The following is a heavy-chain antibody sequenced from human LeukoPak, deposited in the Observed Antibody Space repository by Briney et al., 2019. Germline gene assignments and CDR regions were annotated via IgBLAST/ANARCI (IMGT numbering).Heavy chain of an antibody. D-gene: IGHD2-2*01. CDR1: GFTFTSYG. V-gene: IGHV1-18*01. J-gene: IGHJ4*02. CDR2: ISGYNGNT. CDR3: ARGVSSTYIDY. Sequence: ASGTVSCKAAGFTFTSYGFTWVRQAHGQGIEWMGWISGYNGNTNYAQKLQGRVTMTTDTSTSTAYMELSSLRSDDTAVYYCARGVSSTYIDYWGQGTLVTVSS.